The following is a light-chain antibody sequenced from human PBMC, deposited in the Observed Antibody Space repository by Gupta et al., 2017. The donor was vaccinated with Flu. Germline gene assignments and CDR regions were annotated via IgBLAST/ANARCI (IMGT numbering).Light chain of an antibody. Sequence: EIVLTQSPATLSSSPGERATLSCRASHGIGTFLAWYQQKPGQAPRLLIYDASKRATDIPGRFSGSGSGTDFTLTISCLEPEDFALYYCQQRSSWPDTFGGGTKVEIK. V-gene: IGKV3-11*01. CDR2: DAS. J-gene: IGKJ4*01. CDR3: QQRSSWPDT. CDR1: HGIGTF.